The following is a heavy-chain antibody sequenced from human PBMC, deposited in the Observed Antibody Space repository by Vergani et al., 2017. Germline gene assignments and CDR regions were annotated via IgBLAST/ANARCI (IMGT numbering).Heavy chain of an antibody. D-gene: IGHD2-15*01. CDR2: IYWNDDQ. Sequence: QITLKESGPTLVKPTQTLTLTCTFSGFSLNTRGVSVAWIRQPPGKALDWLALIYWNDDQHYSPSLNNRVTITKDTSKNQVVLTMTNMDPVDTATYYCARTNLGYCSGGSCYPHWFDPWGQGTLVTVSS. CDR1: GFSLNTRGVS. J-gene: IGHJ5*02. V-gene: IGHV2-5*01. CDR3: ARTNLGYCSGGSCYPHWFDP.